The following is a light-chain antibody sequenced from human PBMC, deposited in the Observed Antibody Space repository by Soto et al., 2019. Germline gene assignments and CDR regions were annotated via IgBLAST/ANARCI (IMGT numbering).Light chain of an antibody. Sequence: EIVLTQSPATLSLSPGERATLSCRASQSVSSYLAWYQQKPGQAPRLLIYDASNRATGIPARFSGSGSGTDFTLTISSLEPEDFAVYYCQQRSNWRVTFGQGTNLEIK. J-gene: IGKJ2*01. CDR1: QSVSSY. CDR3: QQRSNWRVT. CDR2: DAS. V-gene: IGKV3-11*01.